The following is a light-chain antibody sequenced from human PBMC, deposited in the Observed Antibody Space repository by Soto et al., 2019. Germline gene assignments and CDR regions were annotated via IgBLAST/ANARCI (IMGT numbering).Light chain of an antibody. V-gene: IGKV3-20*01. Sequence: EIVLTQYPGTLSLSPGERATLSCRASQSVSSSYLAWYQQKPGQAPRLLIYSASSRATGIPDRFSGSGSGTDFTLTISRLEPEDFAVYYCQQYGTSPWTFGQGTKVEIK. J-gene: IGKJ1*01. CDR1: QSVSSSY. CDR2: SAS. CDR3: QQYGTSPWT.